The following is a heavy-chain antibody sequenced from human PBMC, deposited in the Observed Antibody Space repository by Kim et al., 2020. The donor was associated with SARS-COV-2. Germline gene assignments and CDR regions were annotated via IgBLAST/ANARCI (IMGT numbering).Heavy chain of an antibody. D-gene: IGHD5-18*01. CDR3: ARGADTAMVTASYYGMDV. CDR1: GGSISSYY. CDR2: IYYSGST. J-gene: IGHJ6*02. V-gene: IGHV4-59*01. Sequence: SETLSLTCTVSGGSISSYYWSWIRQPPGKGLEWIGYIYYSGSTNYNPSLKSRVTISVDTSKNQFSLKLSSVTAADTAVYYCARGADTAMVTASYYGMDVWGQGTTVPVSS.